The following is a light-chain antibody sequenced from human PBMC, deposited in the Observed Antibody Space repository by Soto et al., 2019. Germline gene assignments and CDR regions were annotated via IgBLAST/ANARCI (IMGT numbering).Light chain of an antibody. V-gene: IGKV1-8*01. CDR3: QHYYTYPWT. Sequence: AIRMTQSPSSLSASTGDRVTITCRASQDIRDYLVWYQQKPGKAPKVLIHAASTLQGGVSSRFSGSRSGTDFTLTINSLQPEDFATYYCQHYYTYPWTFGQGTKLEV. J-gene: IGKJ1*01. CDR2: AAS. CDR1: QDIRDY.